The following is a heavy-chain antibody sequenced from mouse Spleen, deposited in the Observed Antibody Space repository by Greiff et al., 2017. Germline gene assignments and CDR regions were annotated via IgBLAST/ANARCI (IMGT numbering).Heavy chain of an antibody. CDR3: ARHSYRYDVGVFDV. CDR1: GFTFSSYA. V-gene: IGHV5-6-2*01. D-gene: IGHD2-14*01. Sequence: EVQLVESGGGLVKPGGSLKLSCAASGFTFSSYAMSWVRQTPEKRLEWVAAINSNGGSTYYPDTVKDRFTISRDNAKNTLYLQMSSLRSEDTALYYCARHSYRYDVGVFDVWGAGTTVTVSS. J-gene: IGHJ1*01. CDR2: INSNGGST.